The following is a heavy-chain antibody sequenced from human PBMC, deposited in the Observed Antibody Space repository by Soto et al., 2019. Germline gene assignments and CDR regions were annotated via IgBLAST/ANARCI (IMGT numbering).Heavy chain of an antibody. CDR2: INAGDGRT. Sequence: ASVKVSCKASGYSFTNYAIQWVRQAPGQSLEWMGWINAGDGRTRYSEKYQGRVTITRDTSATIAYMELSSLRSEDTAVYYCASKVLDDAFDIWGQGTMVTVSS. J-gene: IGHJ3*02. D-gene: IGHD3-3*01. CDR3: ASKVLDDAFDI. CDR1: GYSFTNYA. V-gene: IGHV1-3*01.